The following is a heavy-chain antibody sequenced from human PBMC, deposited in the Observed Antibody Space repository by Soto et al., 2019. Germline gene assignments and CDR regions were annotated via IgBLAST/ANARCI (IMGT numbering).Heavy chain of an antibody. CDR3: ARGGGYSYGLDP. CDR2: ISYSGSA. V-gene: IGHV4-30-4*01. J-gene: IGHJ5*02. CDR1: GGSISSGNYY. Sequence: SETLSLTCTVSGGSISSGNYYWSWIRQPPGKGLEWIGFISYSGSAYYNPSLKSRVTISVNTPKNQFSLKLSSVTAADTAVYYCARGGGYSYGLDPWGQGSLVTVSS. D-gene: IGHD5-18*01.